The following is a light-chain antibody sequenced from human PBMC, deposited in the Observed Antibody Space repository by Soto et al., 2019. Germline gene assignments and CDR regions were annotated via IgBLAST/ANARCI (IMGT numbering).Light chain of an antibody. V-gene: IGKV3-11*01. Sequence: EVVLTQSPATLSLSPGERATLSCRASQTVTTYLAWYQQKPGQSPRLLIYEASNRAPGIPPRFSGSGSGTDFTPTISSLEPEDFAVYYCQHRSHWHAFGQGTKLEIK. J-gene: IGKJ2*01. CDR3: QHRSHWHA. CDR2: EAS. CDR1: QTVTTY.